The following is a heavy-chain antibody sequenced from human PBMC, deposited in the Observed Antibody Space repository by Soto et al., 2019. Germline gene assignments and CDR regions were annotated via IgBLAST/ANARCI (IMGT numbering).Heavy chain of an antibody. CDR1: GFTFSSYS. J-gene: IGHJ4*02. Sequence: EVQLVESGGGLVQPGGSVRLSCVASGFTFSSYSMNWVRQAPGKGLEWLSYISGSSDTIYYADSVQGRFTISRDNAKNALYLQMNTLRAEDTAVYYCARATPPWELLYIWGQGTLVTVSP. CDR2: ISGSSDTI. D-gene: IGHD1-26*01. V-gene: IGHV3-48*01. CDR3: ARATPPWELLYI.